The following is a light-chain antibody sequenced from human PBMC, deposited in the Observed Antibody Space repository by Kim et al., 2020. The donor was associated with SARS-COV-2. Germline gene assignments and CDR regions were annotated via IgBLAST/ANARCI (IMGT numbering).Light chain of an antibody. Sequence: IVLTQSPGTLSLSPGERATLSCRASPSVRSSYLAWFQQKPAQAPRLLTYGASSRSPGIPDRFSGSGSGTYFTLIISRLEPEDFAVYYCRQYGSSPLTFGGGTKVDIK. V-gene: IGKV3-20*01. CDR2: GAS. J-gene: IGKJ4*01. CDR3: RQYGSSPLT. CDR1: PSVRSSY.